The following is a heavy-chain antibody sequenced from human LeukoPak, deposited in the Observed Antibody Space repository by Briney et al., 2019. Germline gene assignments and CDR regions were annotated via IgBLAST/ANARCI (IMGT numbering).Heavy chain of an antibody. CDR1: GFTFSSYS. D-gene: IGHD3-22*01. J-gene: IGHJ3*02. CDR2: ISSSSSYI. CDR3: ARPHSSGFPLDAFDI. Sequence: KSGGSLRLSCAASGFTFSSYSMNWVRQAPGKGLEWVSSISSSSSYIYYADSVKGRFTISRDNAKNSLYLQMNSLRAEDTAVYYCARPHSSGFPLDAFDIWGQGTMVTVSS. V-gene: IGHV3-21*01.